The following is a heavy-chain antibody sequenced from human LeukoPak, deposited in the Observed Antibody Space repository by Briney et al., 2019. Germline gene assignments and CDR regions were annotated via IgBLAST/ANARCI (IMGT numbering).Heavy chain of an antibody. Sequence: SETLSLTCTVSGYSISSGYYWSWIRQPPGKGLEWIGEINHSGGTNYNPSLKSRVTISLDTSKNQFSLKLRSVTAADTAVFYCARRGYSSGSNPLDAFDIWGQGTMVTVSS. CDR2: INHSGGT. CDR3: ARRGYSSGSNPLDAFDI. V-gene: IGHV4-38-2*02. D-gene: IGHD6-19*01. CDR1: GYSISSGYY. J-gene: IGHJ3*02.